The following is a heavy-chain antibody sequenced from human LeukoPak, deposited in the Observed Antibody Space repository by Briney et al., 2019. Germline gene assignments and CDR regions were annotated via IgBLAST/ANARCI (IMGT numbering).Heavy chain of an antibody. CDR1: GYTFTSYD. Sequence: ASVKVSCKASGYTFTSYDINWVRQATGQGLEWMGWMNPNSGNTGYAQKFQGRVTITRNTSISTAYMELSSLRSEDTAVYYCARASGYSYGLYFFDYWGQGTLVTVSS. D-gene: IGHD5-18*01. CDR3: ARASGYSYGLYFFDY. J-gene: IGHJ4*02. CDR2: MNPNSGNT. V-gene: IGHV1-8*03.